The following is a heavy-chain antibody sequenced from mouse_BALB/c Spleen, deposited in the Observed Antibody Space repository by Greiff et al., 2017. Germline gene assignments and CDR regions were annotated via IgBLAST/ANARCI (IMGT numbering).Heavy chain of an antibody. CDR2: ISDGGSYT. V-gene: IGHV5-4*02. J-gene: IGHJ4*01. Sequence: EVKLVESGGGLVKPGGSLKLSCAASGFTFSDYYMYWVRQTPEKRLEWVATISDGGSYTYYPDSVKGRFTISRDNAKNNLYLQMSSLKSEDTAMYYCARGLYDYGGRAMDYWGQGTSVTVSS. CDR3: ARGLYDYGGRAMDY. D-gene: IGHD2-4*01. CDR1: GFTFSDYY.